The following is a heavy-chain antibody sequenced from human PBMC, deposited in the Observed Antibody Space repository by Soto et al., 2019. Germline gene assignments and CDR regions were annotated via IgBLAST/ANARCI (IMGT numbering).Heavy chain of an antibody. CDR2: IFPGDSDT. CDR1: GYSFNDYW. V-gene: IGHV5-51*01. J-gene: IGHJ4*02. Sequence: GESLKISCKGSGYSFNDYWIGWVRQMPGKGLEWMGIIFPGDSDTKYSPSFQGQVTISVDKSISTAYLQWGSLKASDTAIYYCARQFRLKGTTDYWGQGTQVTVSS. D-gene: IGHD1-7*01. CDR3: ARQFRLKGTTDY.